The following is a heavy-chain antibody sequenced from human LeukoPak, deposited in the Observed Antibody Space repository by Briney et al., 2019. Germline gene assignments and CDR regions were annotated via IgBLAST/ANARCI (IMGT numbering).Heavy chain of an antibody. D-gene: IGHD1-14*01. V-gene: IGHV3-23*01. J-gene: IGHJ3*02. CDR3: ARVRLDRSERNLDAFEN. Sequence: GGSLRLSCSASGFTFSSYDMTWVRQAPGKGLEWVSTISGSGGSTYYADSVKGRFTISRDNSKNTLYLQMNSLRAGDTAVYFCARVRLDRSERNLDAFENWGQGTMVTVSS. CDR1: GFTFSSYD. CDR2: ISGSGGST.